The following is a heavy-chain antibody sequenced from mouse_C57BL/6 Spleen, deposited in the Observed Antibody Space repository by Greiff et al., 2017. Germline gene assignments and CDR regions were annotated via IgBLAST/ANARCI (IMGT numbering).Heavy chain of an antibody. CDR3: AREGYYGSSWDYFDY. V-gene: IGHV1-26*01. D-gene: IGHD1-1*01. CDR2: INPNNGGT. Sequence: EVQLQQSGPELVKPGASVKISCKASGYTFTDYYMHWVKQSHGKSLEWIGDINPNNGGTSYNQKFKGKATLTVDKSSSTAYMELRSLTSEDSAVYYGAREGYYGSSWDYFDYWGQGTTLTVSS. CDR1: GYTFTDYY. J-gene: IGHJ2*01.